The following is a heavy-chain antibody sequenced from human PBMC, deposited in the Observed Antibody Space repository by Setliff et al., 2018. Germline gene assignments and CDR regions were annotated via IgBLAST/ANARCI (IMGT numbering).Heavy chain of an antibody. D-gene: IGHD2-2*01. J-gene: IGHJ4*02. CDR3: VRGSGPRVVVAMPFDY. V-gene: IGHV1-3*04. CDR2: INTGTGNT. Sequence: ASVKVSCKASGYTFTSHAIHWVHQAPGQRLEWMGWINTGTGNTQYSQNFQGRVTFTRDTSASTAYMELSSLRSEDTAVYYCVRGSGPRVVVAMPFDYWGQGTPVTVSS. CDR1: GYTFTSHA.